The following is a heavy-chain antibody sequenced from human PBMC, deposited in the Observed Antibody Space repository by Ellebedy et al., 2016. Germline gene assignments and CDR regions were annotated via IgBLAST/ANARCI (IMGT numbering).Heavy chain of an antibody. V-gene: IGHV1-3*01. J-gene: IGHJ6*02. Sequence: ASVKVSCKASGYTFTSYTLHWVRLAPGQRLEWMGWINAGNGNTKYSQKFQGRVTITRDTSASTAYMELSSLRSEDTAVYYCAREGCSSDVCNRGYYYGMDVWGQGTTVTVSS. CDR1: GYTFTSYT. CDR2: INAGNGNT. D-gene: IGHD2-8*01. CDR3: AREGCSSDVCNRGYYYGMDV.